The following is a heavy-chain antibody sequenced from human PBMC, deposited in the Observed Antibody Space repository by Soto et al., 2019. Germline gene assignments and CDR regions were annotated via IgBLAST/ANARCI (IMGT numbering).Heavy chain of an antibody. CDR3: ATVRVGYDAFDI. J-gene: IGHJ3*02. D-gene: IGHD5-12*01. CDR1: GYTLTELS. V-gene: IGHV1-24*01. CDR2: VDPEDGET. Sequence: ASVKVSCKVSGYTLTELSMHWVRQAPGKGLEWMGGVDPEDGETNYAQKFQGRVTMTENTSTDTAYMELSSLRSEDTAVYYCATVRVGYDAFDIWGQGTMVTVSS.